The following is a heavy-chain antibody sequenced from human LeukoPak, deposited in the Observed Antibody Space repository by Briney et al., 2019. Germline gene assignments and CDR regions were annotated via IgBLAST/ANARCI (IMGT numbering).Heavy chain of an antibody. J-gene: IGHJ4*02. CDR3: ARLVAVAGYYYFDY. CDR1: GGSISSYY. CDR2: IYHSGST. Sequence: SETLSLTCTVSGGSISSYYWSWIRQPPGKGLEWIGYIYHSGSTNYNPSLKSRVTISVDTSKNQFSLKLSSVTAADTAVYYCARLVAVAGYYYFDYWGQGTLVTVSS. D-gene: IGHD6-19*01. V-gene: IGHV4-59*01.